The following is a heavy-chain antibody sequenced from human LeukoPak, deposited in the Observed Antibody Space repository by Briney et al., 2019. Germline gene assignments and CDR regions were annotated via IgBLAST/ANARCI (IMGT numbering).Heavy chain of an antibody. D-gene: IGHD3-22*01. Sequence: GASVKVSCKASGGTFSSYAISWVRQAPGQGLEWMGGIIPIFGTANYAQKFQGRVTITADESTSTAYMELSSLRSEDTAVYYCARQGSGIPTSDDYYDSSGYSMDHWGQGTLVTVSS. V-gene: IGHV1-69*13. CDR1: GGTFSSYA. CDR3: ARQGSGIPTSDDYYDSSGYSMDH. J-gene: IGHJ4*02. CDR2: IIPIFGTA.